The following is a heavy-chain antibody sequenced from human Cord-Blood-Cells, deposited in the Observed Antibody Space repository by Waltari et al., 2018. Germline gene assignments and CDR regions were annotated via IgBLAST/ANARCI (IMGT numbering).Heavy chain of an antibody. V-gene: IGHV4-34*01. D-gene: IGHD3-9*01. CDR3: ARRDYDILTGYDY. Sequence: QVQLQQWGAGLLKPSETLSLTCAVYGGSFSGYYWSWIRQPPGKGLEWIGEINHRGSTNYNPALKSRVTRSVDTSKNQFSLKLSSVTAADTAVYYCARRDYDILTGYDYWGQGTLVTVSA. CDR1: GGSFSGYY. CDR2: INHRGST. J-gene: IGHJ4*02.